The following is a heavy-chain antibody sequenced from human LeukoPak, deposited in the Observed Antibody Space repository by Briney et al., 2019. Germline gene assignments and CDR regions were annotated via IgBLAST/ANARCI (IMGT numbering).Heavy chain of an antibody. D-gene: IGHD2-21*01. CDR1: GYTFTGYY. V-gene: IGHV1-2*02. CDR3: ARLRAYCGGDCYADY. CDR2: INPNSGGT. Sequence: ASVKVSCKASGYTFTGYYMHWVRQAPGQGLEWMGWINPNSGGTNYAQKFQGRVTMTRDTSISTAYMELSRLRSDDTAVYYCARLRAYCGGDCYADYWGQGTLVTVSS. J-gene: IGHJ4*02.